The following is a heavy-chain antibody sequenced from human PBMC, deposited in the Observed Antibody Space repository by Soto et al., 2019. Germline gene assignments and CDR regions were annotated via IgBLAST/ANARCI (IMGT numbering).Heavy chain of an antibody. CDR3: ARAGYDILTGYYPITPYYFDY. V-gene: IGHV1-2*04. CDR2: INPNSGGT. CDR1: GYTFTGYY. J-gene: IGHJ4*02. Sequence: GASVKVSCKASGYTFTGYYMHWVRQAPGQGLEWKGWINPNSGGTNYAQKFQGWVTMTRDTSISTAYMELSRLRSDDTAVYYCARAGYDILTGYYPITPYYFDYWGQGTLVTVSS. D-gene: IGHD3-9*01.